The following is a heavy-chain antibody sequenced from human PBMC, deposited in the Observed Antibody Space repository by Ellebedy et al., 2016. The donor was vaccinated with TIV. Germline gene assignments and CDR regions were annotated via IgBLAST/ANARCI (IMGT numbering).Heavy chain of an antibody. J-gene: IGHJ6*02. CDR2: IIPIFGTA. Sequence: SVKVSCXASGGTFSSYAISWVRQAPGQGLEWMGGIIPIFGTANYAQKFQGRVTITADESTSTAYMELSSLRSEDTAVYYCARERYYYGSGSYFRYYYGMDGWGQGTTVTVSS. V-gene: IGHV1-69*13. D-gene: IGHD3-10*01. CDR1: GGTFSSYA. CDR3: ARERYYYGSGSYFRYYYGMDG.